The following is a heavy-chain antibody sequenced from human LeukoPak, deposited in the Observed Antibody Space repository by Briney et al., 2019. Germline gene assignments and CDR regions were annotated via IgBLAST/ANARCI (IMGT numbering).Heavy chain of an antibody. CDR3: ARRLRGSSWYFDY. J-gene: IGHJ4*02. Sequence: GESLQISCKGSGYSFTSYWIGWGRQMPGEGLELMGIIYPGDSDTRYSPSFQGQVTISADKSISTAYLQWSSLKASDTAMYYCARRLRGSSWYFDYWGQGPLVPVSS. CDR1: GYSFTSYW. D-gene: IGHD6-13*01. V-gene: IGHV5-51*01. CDR2: IYPGDSDT.